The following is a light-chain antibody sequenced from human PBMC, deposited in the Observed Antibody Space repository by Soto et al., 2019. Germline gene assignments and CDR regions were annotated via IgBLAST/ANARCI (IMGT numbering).Light chain of an antibody. J-gene: IGKJ3*01. CDR3: QQRSNWPGT. CDR2: DAS. V-gene: IGKV3-11*01. CDR1: QSVGTY. Sequence: EIVLTQSPATLSLSPGERVIRSCRASQSVGTYLAWYQQKPGQAPRLLIYDASNRATGIPARFGGSGSGTDFTLTINSLEPEDFAVYYCQQRSNWPGTFGPGTKVYIK.